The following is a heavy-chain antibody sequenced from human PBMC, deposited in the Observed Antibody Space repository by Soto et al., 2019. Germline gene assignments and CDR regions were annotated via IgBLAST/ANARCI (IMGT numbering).Heavy chain of an antibody. V-gene: IGHV3-53*01. CDR1: GFTVSSKY. J-gene: IGHJ4*02. CDR3: VQTTGWPGFDF. CDR2: IYGGGTT. D-gene: IGHD6-19*01. Sequence: EVQLVESGGGSIQPGGSLRLSCAASGFTVSSKYMTWVRQAPGKGLEWVSVIYGGGTTYYADSVKGRFTISRDNSKNTLYLQMNSRRAEDTAVYYCVQTTGWPGFDFWGPGTLVTVSS.